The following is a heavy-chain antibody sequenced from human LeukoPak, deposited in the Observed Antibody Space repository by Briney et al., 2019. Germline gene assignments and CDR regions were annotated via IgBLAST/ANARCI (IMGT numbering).Heavy chain of an antibody. Sequence: SQTLSLTCTVSGGSISSGDYYWSWIRQPPGKGLEWIGYIYYSGSTYYNPSLKSRVTISVDTSKNQFSLKLSSVTAADTAVYYCARTFEGYQLRHYNWFDPWGQGTLVTVSS. CDR1: GGSISSGDYY. CDR3: ARTFEGYQLRHYNWFDP. D-gene: IGHD2-2*01. V-gene: IGHV4-30-4*01. J-gene: IGHJ5*02. CDR2: IYYSGST.